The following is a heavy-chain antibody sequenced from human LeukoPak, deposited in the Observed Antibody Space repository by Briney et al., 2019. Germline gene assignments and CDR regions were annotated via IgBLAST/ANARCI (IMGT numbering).Heavy chain of an antibody. Sequence: PSETLSLTCTVSGGSISSGDYYWSWIRQPPGKGLEWIGYIYYSGSTYYNPSLKSRVTISVDTSKNQFSLKLSSVTAADTAVYYCARQDSSGYSGDYWGQGTLVTVSS. CDR2: IYYSGST. J-gene: IGHJ4*02. V-gene: IGHV4-30-4*01. D-gene: IGHD3-22*01. CDR3: ARQDSSGYSGDY. CDR1: GGSISSGDYY.